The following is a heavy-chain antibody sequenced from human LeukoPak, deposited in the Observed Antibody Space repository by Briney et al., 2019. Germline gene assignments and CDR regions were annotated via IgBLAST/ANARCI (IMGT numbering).Heavy chain of an antibody. D-gene: IGHD3-10*01. V-gene: IGHV3-7*01. Sequence: GGSLRLSCAASGFTFSSYWMTWVRQAPGKGLVWVANIKKDGSEKYYVDSVKGRFTISRDNAKNSLYLQMNSLRAEDTAVYYCAREPYYGSGSSSDYWGQGTPVTVSS. CDR1: GFTFSSYW. CDR3: AREPYYGSGSSSDY. J-gene: IGHJ4*02. CDR2: IKKDGSEK.